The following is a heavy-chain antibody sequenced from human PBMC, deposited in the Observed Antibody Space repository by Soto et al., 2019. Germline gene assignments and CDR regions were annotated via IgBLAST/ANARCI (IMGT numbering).Heavy chain of an antibody. CDR1: RYSFTTYA. J-gene: IGHJ4*02. Sequence: ASVKVSCKASRYSFTTYALHWVRQAGGQRLEWMGWINAGNGDTKYSEKFQGRVTITRDTSANTAYMELSSLRSEDTSVYYCARDPVTGAALREYHFEYWGQGTLVIVSS. CDR3: ARDPVTGAALREYHFEY. V-gene: IGHV1-3*01. CDR2: INAGNGDT. D-gene: IGHD1-20*01.